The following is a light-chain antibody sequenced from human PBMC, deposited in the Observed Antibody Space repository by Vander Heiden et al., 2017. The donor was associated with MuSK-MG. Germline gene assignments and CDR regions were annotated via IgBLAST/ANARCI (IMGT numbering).Light chain of an antibody. V-gene: IGKV1-17*03. Sequence: DIQMTQSPSAMSASVGDRVTITCRASQGITNYLAWFQQKPGKVPKRLIYGASNLHSGVPSRFSGSRPGTEFTLTISSLQPEDSATYYCRQDSSFPWTFGQRSKVEMK. CDR1: QGITNY. J-gene: IGKJ1*01. CDR3: RQDSSFPWT. CDR2: GAS.